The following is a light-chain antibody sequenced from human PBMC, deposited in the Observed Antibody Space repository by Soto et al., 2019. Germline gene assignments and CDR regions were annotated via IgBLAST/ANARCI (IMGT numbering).Light chain of an antibody. V-gene: IGKV1-5*03. CDR2: KAS. Sequence: DIQMTQSPSTLSASVGDRVTITCRASPSISSCLAWYQQNPGKAPKLLIYKASSLASGVPSRFSGSGSGTEFTLTISSLQPDDFATYYCQQYNSYPWTFGQGTKVEIK. CDR1: PSISSC. J-gene: IGKJ1*01. CDR3: QQYNSYPWT.